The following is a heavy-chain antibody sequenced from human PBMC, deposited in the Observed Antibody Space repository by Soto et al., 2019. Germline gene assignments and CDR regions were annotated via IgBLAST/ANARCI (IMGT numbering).Heavy chain of an antibody. Sequence: GGSLRLSCAASGFTFSSYAMSWVRQAPGKGLEWVSAISGSGGSTYYADSVKGRFTISRDNSKNTLYLQMNSLRAEDTAVYYCAKGGALSYYYYGMDVWGQGTTVTVSS. D-gene: IGHD3-16*02. CDR1: GFTFSSYA. V-gene: IGHV3-23*01. J-gene: IGHJ6*02. CDR3: AKGGALSYYYYGMDV. CDR2: ISGSGGST.